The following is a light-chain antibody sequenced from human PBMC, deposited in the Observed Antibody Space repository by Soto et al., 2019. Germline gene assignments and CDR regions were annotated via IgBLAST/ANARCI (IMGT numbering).Light chain of an antibody. CDR3: HQSYISPPA. V-gene: IGKV1-39*01. CDR1: ESISDY. J-gene: IGKJ1*01. CDR2: AAS. Sequence: QLTQSPSSLSASVGDRGTVTFLTSESISDYLSWYQQKAGQPPNLLIFAASSLQNGVLSRFSGRGSGTEYTLTISSLQADDFATYYCHQSYISPPAFGQGTKVDIK.